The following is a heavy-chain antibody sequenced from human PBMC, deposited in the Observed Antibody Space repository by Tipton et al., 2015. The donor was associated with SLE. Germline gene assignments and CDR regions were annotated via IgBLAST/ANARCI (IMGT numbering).Heavy chain of an antibody. CDR1: GFSFHNYG. CDR2: IWYDGSNK. CDR3: VKDSPSAVTIFGVVSYYYNYGMDV. J-gene: IGHJ6*02. D-gene: IGHD3-3*01. V-gene: IGHV3-33*06. Sequence: RSLRLSCAASGFSFHNYGMHWVCQAPGKGLEWVAVIWYDGSNKDYADFVKGRFTISRDNSKNTLYLQMNSLRAEDTAVYYCVKDSPSAVTIFGVVSYYYNYGMDVWGQGTAVTV.